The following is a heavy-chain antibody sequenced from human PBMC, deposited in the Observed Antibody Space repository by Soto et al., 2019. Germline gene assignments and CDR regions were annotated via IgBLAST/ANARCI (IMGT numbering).Heavy chain of an antibody. Sequence: PGGSLRLSCSASGFTFSDENMSWVRQVPGKGLEWVSGISGGGSYIFYADSVQGRFSISRDNPKNSLFLEMNSLRVEDTAVYYCARDSDCPSTSCFFPPHVWGQGTTVTVSS. D-gene: IGHD2-2*01. CDR1: GFTFSDEN. J-gene: IGHJ6*02. V-gene: IGHV3-21*06. CDR2: ISGGGSYI. CDR3: ARDSDCPSTSCFFPPHV.